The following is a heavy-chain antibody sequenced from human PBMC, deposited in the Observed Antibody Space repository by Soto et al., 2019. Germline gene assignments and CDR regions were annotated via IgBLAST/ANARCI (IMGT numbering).Heavy chain of an antibody. Sequence: SVKVSCKASGGTFSSYAISWVRQAPGQGLEWMGGIIPIFGTANYAQKFQGRVTITADKSTSTAYMELSSLRSEDTAVYYCARGRLFCSSTSCYSGYYYGMDVWGQGTTVTVSS. D-gene: IGHD2-2*01. CDR1: GGTFSSYA. CDR2: IIPIFGTA. CDR3: ARGRLFCSSTSCYSGYYYGMDV. J-gene: IGHJ6*02. V-gene: IGHV1-69*06.